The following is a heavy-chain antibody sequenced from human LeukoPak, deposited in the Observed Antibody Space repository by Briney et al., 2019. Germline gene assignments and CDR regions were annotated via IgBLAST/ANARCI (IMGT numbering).Heavy chain of an antibody. CDR1: GGSISSYY. J-gene: IGHJ5*02. D-gene: IGHD3-10*01. CDR3: ARHFRYYYGSGSYYLGWFVP. CDR2: IHYSGST. V-gene: IGHV4-59*08. Sequence: SETLSLTCTVSGGSISSYYWSWIRQPPGKGLEWIGYIHYSGSTHYNPSLKSRVTISVDTSKNQVSLKLSSVTAADTAVYYCARHFRYYYGSGSYYLGWFVPWGQGTLVTVSS.